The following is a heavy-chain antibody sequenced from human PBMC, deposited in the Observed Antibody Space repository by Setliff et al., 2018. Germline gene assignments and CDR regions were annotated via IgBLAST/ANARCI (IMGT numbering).Heavy chain of an antibody. CDR3: ARFGGSASVARFSPPI. V-gene: IGHV4-34*01. CDR1: GGPFSAYY. D-gene: IGHD3-10*01. Sequence: SETLSLTCAVYGGPFSAYYWSWIRQPPGEGLEWIGEINHSGRTKYNPSLRSRVTISVDTSKTQFSLNLRFVTAADTAVYYCARFGGSASVARFSPPIWGPGSLVTVSS. CDR2: INHSGRT. J-gene: IGHJ4*02.